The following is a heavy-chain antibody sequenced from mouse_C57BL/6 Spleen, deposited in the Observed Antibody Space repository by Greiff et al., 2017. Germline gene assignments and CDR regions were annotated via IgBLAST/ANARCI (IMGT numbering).Heavy chain of an antibody. CDR1: GYAFSSYW. CDR2: IYPGDGDT. CDR3: ASRDDYDVAY. V-gene: IGHV1-80*01. J-gene: IGHJ3*01. D-gene: IGHD2-4*01. Sequence: VMLVESGAELVKPGASVKISCKASGYAFSSYWMNWVKQRPGKGLEWIGQIYPGDGDTNYNGKFKGKATLTADKSSSTAYMQLSSLTSEDSAVYFCASRDDYDVAYWGQGTLVTVSA.